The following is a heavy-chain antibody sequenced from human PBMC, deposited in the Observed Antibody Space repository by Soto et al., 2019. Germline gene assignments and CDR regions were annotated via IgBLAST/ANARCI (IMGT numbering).Heavy chain of an antibody. D-gene: IGHD3-10*01. CDR3: RRDYGSGSYSPSYYYYGMDV. J-gene: IGHJ6*01. Sequence: ASGPTLVNPTQTLTLTCTFSGFSLSTSGMCVSWIRQPPGKGLEWIGYIYYSGSTYYNPSLKSRVTISVDTSKNQFSLKLSSVTAADTAVYYCRRDYGSGSYSPSYYYYGMDVWGQGTTVTVSS. CDR1: GFSLSTSGMC. CDR2: IYYSGST. V-gene: IGHV4-31*03.